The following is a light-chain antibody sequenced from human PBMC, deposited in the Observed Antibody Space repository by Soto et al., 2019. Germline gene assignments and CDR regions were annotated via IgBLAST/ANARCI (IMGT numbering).Light chain of an antibody. CDR2: DTS. Sequence: EVVMTQSPATLSVSPGEGVTLSCRASQGIGDTLAWYQHKPGQTPRLLIYDTSTRATGVPARFSGSGSGTDFTLTISRLEPEDFAVYYCQQYGSSPWMFGQGTKVDIK. J-gene: IGKJ1*01. CDR3: QQYGSSPWM. CDR1: QGIGDT. V-gene: IGKV3-20*01.